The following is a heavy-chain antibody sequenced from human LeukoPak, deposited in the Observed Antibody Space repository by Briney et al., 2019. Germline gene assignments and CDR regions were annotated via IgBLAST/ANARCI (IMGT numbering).Heavy chain of an antibody. Sequence: PGGSLRLSCAASGFTFSSYEMNWVRQAPGKGLEWVSYISSSGSTIYYADSVKGRFTISRDNAKNSLYLQMHSLRAEDTAVYYCARVPPYGSGTYGEVYFDYWGQGTLVTVSS. J-gene: IGHJ4*02. D-gene: IGHD3-10*01. CDR1: GFTFSSYE. V-gene: IGHV3-48*03. CDR3: ARVPPYGSGTYGEVYFDY. CDR2: ISSSGSTI.